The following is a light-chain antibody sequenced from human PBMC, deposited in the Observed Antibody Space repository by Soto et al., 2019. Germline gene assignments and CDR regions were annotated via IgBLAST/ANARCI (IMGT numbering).Light chain of an antibody. Sequence: EVRLTQSPATLSLSAGEGATLSCRASQSIGNYLAWYQQKPGQAPRLLIYATSNRATGIPARFSGSGSGTDFTLTISSLEPEDFAVYYCQQRSSWPFTFGPGTKVDIK. V-gene: IGKV3-11*01. CDR1: QSIGNY. CDR3: QQRSSWPFT. CDR2: ATS. J-gene: IGKJ3*01.